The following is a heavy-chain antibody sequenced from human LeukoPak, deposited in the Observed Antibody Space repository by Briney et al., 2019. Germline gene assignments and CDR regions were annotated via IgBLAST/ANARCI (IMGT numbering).Heavy chain of an antibody. J-gene: IGHJ4*02. CDR2: ISSSGSTI. CDR3: ARRYYYDSSGYTGSKIPDY. D-gene: IGHD3-22*01. CDR1: GFTFSDYY. V-gene: IGHV3-11*04. Sequence: GGSLRLSCAASGFTFSDYYMSWIRQAPGKGLEWVSYISSSGSTIYYADSVKGRFTISRDNAKNSLYLQMNSLRAEDTAVYYCARRYYYDSSGYTGSKIPDYWGQGTLVTVSS.